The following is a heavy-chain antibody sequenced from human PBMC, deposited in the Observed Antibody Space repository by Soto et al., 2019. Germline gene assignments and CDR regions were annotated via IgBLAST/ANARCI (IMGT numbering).Heavy chain of an antibody. Sequence: PSGTLSLACTVSGGCISSSSSYWGWIRQPPGKGLEWIGTIYSGSTYYNPSLKSRVTISVDTSKNQFSLKLSSVAAADTAIYFCATTRGIAVGGSFDYWVQGTLVTVSS. J-gene: IGHJ4*02. D-gene: IGHD6-13*01. CDR2: IYSGST. CDR1: GGCISSSSSY. CDR3: ATTRGIAVGGSFDY. V-gene: IGHV4-39*01.